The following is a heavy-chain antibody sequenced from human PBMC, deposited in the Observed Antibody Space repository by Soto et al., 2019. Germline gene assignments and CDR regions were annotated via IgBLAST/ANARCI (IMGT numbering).Heavy chain of an antibody. J-gene: IGHJ6*02. CDR2: ISYDGSNK. V-gene: IGHV3-30*18. D-gene: IGHD2-2*01. CDR1: GFTFSSYG. Sequence: GGSLRLSCAASGFTFSSYGMHWVRQAPGKGLEWVAVISYDGSNKYYADSVKGQFTISRDNSKNTLYLQMNSLRAEDTAVYYCAKDLVVVPAAIFPGEYGMDVWGQGTTVTVSS. CDR3: AKDLVVVPAAIFPGEYGMDV.